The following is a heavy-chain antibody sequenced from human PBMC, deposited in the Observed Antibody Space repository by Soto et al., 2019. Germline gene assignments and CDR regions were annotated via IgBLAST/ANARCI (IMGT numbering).Heavy chain of an antibody. CDR3: ARAKWELLQWYFDL. CDR1: GGSISSGGYS. V-gene: IGHV4-30-2*01. Sequence: ASETLSLTCAVSGGSISSGGYSWSWIRQPPGKGLEWIGYIYHSGSTYYNPSLKSRVTISVDRSKNQFSLKLSSVTAADTAVYYCARAKWELLQWYFDLWGRGTLVTVS. J-gene: IGHJ2*01. D-gene: IGHD1-26*01. CDR2: IYHSGST.